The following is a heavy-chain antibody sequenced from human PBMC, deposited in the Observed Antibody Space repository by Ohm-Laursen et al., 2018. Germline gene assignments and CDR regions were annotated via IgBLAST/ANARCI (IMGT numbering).Heavy chain of an antibody. D-gene: IGHD6-13*01. CDR2: ISYDGSNK. CDR3: AKSGAAAGTDY. Sequence: SLRLSCTASPLSFSGDGMHWVRQAPGKGLEWVAVISYDGSNKYYADSVKGRFTISRDNSKNTLYLQMNSLRAEDTAVYYCAKSGAAAGTDYWGQGTLVTVSS. CDR1: PLSFSGDG. J-gene: IGHJ4*02. V-gene: IGHV3-30*18.